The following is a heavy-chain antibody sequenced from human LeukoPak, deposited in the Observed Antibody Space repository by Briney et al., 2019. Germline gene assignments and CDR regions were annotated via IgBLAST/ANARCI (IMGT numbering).Heavy chain of an antibody. V-gene: IGHV3-74*01. CDR2: VHGAGDNT. J-gene: IGHJ5*02. Sequence: GGSLRLSCSTSGFTLRSFWMHWVRQAPGKGLVWVSSVHGAGDNTTYADSVKGRFTISRDNAKNTVYLDMNSLRAEDTAVYYCARGVPPCFDPWGQGTLVTVSS. CDR3: ARGVPPCFDP. D-gene: IGHD3-10*01. CDR1: GFTLRSFW.